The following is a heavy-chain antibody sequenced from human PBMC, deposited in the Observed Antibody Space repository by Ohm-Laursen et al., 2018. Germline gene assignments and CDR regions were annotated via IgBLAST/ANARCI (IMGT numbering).Heavy chain of an antibody. D-gene: IGHD5-18*01. CDR3: ARSKKGYSSAI. Sequence: TLSLTCSVSGGSISNYYWSWIRQPPGKGLEWIGYIYYSGSTNYNPSLKSWVTISVDTSKNRFSLKLDSVTAADTAVYYCARSKKGYSSAIWGQGTLVTVSS. CDR2: IYYSGST. V-gene: IGHV4-59*08. J-gene: IGHJ4*02. CDR1: GGSISNYY.